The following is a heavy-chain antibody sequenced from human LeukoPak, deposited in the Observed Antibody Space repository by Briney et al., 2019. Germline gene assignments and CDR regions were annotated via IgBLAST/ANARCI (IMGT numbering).Heavy chain of an antibody. CDR1: GGSISSYY. CDR2: ISYSGST. J-gene: IGHJ3*02. V-gene: IGHV4-59*01. CDR3: ARCRPLDPFDI. Sequence: SETLSRTCTVSGGSISSYYWSWIRQPPGKGLEWIGYISYSGSTNYNPSLKSRVTISVDTSKNQFSLKLSSVTAADTAVYYCARCRPLDPFDIWGQGTMVTVSS.